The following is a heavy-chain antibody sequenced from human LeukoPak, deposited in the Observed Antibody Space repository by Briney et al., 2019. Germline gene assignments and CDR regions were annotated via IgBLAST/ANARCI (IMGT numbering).Heavy chain of an antibody. CDR1: GYTLTELS. V-gene: IGHV1-24*01. J-gene: IGHJ6*03. CDR2: FDPEDGET. D-gene: IGHD4-11*01. CDR3: ATVSSGDYSNSNYHYYYMDV. Sequence: ASVKVSCKVSGYTLTELSMHWVRQAPGKGLEWMGGFDPEDGETIYAQKFQGRVTMTEDTSTDTAYMELSSLRSEDTAVYYCATVSSGDYSNSNYHYYYMDVWGKGTTVTVSS.